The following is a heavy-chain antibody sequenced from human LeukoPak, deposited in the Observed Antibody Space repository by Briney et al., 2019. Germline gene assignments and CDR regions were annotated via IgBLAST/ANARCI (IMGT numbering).Heavy chain of an antibody. Sequence: GASVKVSRKGSGCTCSSYAICWVRQAPGQGLGWMGRIILILGIANYAQTFQGRVTITSDKSTSTAYMELSRLTAEDTAVYDCARGMLPAVSYYFDYWGQGTLVTVSS. J-gene: IGHJ4*02. CDR2: IILILGIA. D-gene: IGHD2-8*01. CDR3: ARGMLPAVSYYFDY. CDR1: GCTCSSYA. V-gene: IGHV1-69*04.